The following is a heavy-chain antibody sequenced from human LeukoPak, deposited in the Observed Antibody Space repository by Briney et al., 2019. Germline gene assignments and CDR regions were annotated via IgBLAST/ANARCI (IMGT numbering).Heavy chain of an antibody. V-gene: IGHV3-53*01. Sequence: PGGSLRLACAASGFTVSSNYMSWVRQAPGRGLGCVSLIYSGGSTYYADTVKGRFIISRDNSKNTLYLQMNSLRAEDTAVYYCARMVRFYYYYMDVSGKGTTVTTSS. J-gene: IGHJ6*03. CDR2: IYSGGST. CDR1: GFTVSSNY. CDR3: ARMVRFYYYYMDV. D-gene: IGHD3-10*01.